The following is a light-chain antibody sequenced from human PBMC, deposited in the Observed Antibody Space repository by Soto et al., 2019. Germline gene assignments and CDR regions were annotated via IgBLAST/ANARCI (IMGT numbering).Light chain of an antibody. CDR1: QIVSSY. J-gene: IGKJ1*01. CDR2: DAS. V-gene: IGKV3-11*01. Sequence: EIVLTQSPATLSLSPGERATLSCRASQIVSSYLAWYQQKPGQAPRLLIYDASNRATGIPARFSGSGSGTDFTLTISSLEPEDFAVYYCQQRSNWPPGTWTFGQGTKVDIK. CDR3: QQRSNWPPGTWT.